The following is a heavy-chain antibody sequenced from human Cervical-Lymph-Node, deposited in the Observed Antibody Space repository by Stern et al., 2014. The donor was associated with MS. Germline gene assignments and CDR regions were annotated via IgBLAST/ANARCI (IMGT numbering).Heavy chain of an antibody. CDR1: GGTFSSYA. CDR3: ARETREASCFDNSANAHRGMEV. J-gene: IGHJ6*02. CDR2: IIAIFGTA. V-gene: IGHV1-69*06. Sequence: MQLVESGAEVKKPGSSVTVSCKAAGGTFSSYAVSWVREAPGQGLEWMGGIIAIFGTANCAPKFQGRLTITADKSTGTVYMELNSLRSEDSAVYYCARETREASCFDNSANAHRGMEVWGQGTTVTVSS. D-gene: IGHD4-11*01.